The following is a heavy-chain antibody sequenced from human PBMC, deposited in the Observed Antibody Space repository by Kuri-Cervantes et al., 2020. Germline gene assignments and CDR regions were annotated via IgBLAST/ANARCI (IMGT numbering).Heavy chain of an antibody. V-gene: IGHV4-4*07. CDR3: ARDSSSRGSFDS. CDR2: IYISGST. D-gene: IGHD6-13*01. Sequence: SETLSLTCTVSGGSISSYYWSWIRQPAGKGLEWIGRIYISGSTNFNPSLKSRVTISLDKFKNQFSLKLSSVTAADTAVYYCARDSSSRGSFDSWGQGTLVTVSS. CDR1: GGSISSYY. J-gene: IGHJ4*02.